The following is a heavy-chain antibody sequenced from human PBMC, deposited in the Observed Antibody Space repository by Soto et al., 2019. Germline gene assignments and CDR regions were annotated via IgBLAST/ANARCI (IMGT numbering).Heavy chain of an antibody. D-gene: IGHD3-22*01. CDR3: AREGSSSAAAGFDY. V-gene: IGHV3-74*01. CDR2: INSDGSST. Sequence: GGSLRLSCAASGFTFSSYCMHWVRQAPGKGLVWVSRINSDGSSTRYADSVKGRFTISRDNAKNTLYLQTNNLRAEDTAVYYCAREGSSSAAAGFDYWGQGTLVTVSS. CDR1: GFTFSSYC. J-gene: IGHJ4*02.